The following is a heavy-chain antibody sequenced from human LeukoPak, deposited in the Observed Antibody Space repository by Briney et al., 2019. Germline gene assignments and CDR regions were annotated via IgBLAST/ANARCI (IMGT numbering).Heavy chain of an antibody. D-gene: IGHD6-6*01. CDR3: ARWAARLLDY. CDR2: TYYRSKWYN. J-gene: IGHJ4*02. CDR1: RDSVSSNIAA. Sequence: SQTLSLTCAISRDSVSSNIAAWNWIRHSPSRGLEWLGRTYYRSKWYNDYAVSVKSRITINPDTSKNQFSLQLNSVTPEDTAVYYCARWAARLLDYWGQGTLVTVSS. V-gene: IGHV6-1*01.